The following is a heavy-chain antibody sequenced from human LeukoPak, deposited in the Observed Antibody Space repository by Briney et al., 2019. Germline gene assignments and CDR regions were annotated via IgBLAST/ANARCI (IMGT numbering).Heavy chain of an antibody. CDR3: AREDFRGGNRNGFDY. J-gene: IGHJ4*02. Sequence: GGSLRLSCAVSGFTVSSNYMSWVRQAPGKGLEWVSVIYSGGDTNYANSVKGRFTISRDNSKNTLYLQMNSLRAEDTAVYYCAREDFRGGNRNGFDYWGQGALVTVSS. CDR2: IYSGGDT. D-gene: IGHD1-14*01. V-gene: IGHV3-53*01. CDR1: GFTVSSNY.